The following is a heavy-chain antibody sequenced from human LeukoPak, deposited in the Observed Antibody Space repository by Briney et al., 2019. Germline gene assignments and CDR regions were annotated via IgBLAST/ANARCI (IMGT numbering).Heavy chain of an antibody. D-gene: IGHD3-22*01. J-gene: IGHJ4*02. V-gene: IGHV1-24*01. CDR2: FDPDTVET. CDR3: ATVRYYDTPGDSDYFDY. Sequence: GASVKVSCRVSGYTLTALSMHWVRQAPGKGLEWMGGFDPDTVETIYAQKFQGRVTMTEDTSTDTAYMDLSSLRSEDTAVHYCATVRYYDTPGDSDYFDYWGQGTLVTVSS. CDR1: GYTLTALS.